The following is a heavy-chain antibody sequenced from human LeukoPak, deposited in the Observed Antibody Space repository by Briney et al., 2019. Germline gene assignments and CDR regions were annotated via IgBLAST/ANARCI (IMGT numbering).Heavy chain of an antibody. CDR1: GITFSSYM. D-gene: IGHD2-15*01. CDR2: ISTSGSST. CDR3: AEYCSGGSCYSGLAY. J-gene: IGHJ4*02. V-gene: IGHV3-23*01. Sequence: GGSLRLSCAASGITFSSYMMSWVRQAPGKGLEWVSTISTSGSSTYYADSVKGQFTISRDNSKNTLYLQMNSLRAEDTAIYYCAEYCSGGSCYSGLAYWGQGTLVTVSS.